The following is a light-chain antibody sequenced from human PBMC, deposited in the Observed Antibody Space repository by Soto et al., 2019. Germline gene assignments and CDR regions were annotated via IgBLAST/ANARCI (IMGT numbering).Light chain of an antibody. CDR2: GAS. CDR1: QDMNTY. J-gene: IGKJ4*01. CDR3: QQLNISTSP. V-gene: IGKV1-9*01. Sequence: LTESTSVLQAAVRTLCPTADVASQDMNTYIAWYQHTPGKAPKLLIYGASTLQSGVPARFSGSESGAVFTLRISCLQPEEFATYHCQQLNISTSPFGGGTKVEI.